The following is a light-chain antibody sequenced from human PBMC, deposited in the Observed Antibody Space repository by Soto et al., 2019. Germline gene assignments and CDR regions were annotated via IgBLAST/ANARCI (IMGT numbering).Light chain of an antibody. CDR1: QGVSSY. V-gene: IGKV1D-13*01. CDR3: QQYENYWT. Sequence: AIQLTQSPSSLSASVGDRVTITCRASQGVSSYLGWYQQKPGKAPNLLIYDASNLDSGVPSRFSGSGSGTEFSLTISNLQPDDCATYYCQQYENYWTFGQGTKVDIK. CDR2: DAS. J-gene: IGKJ1*01.